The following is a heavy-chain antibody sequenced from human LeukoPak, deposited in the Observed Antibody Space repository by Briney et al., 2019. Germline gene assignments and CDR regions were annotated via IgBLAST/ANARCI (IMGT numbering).Heavy chain of an antibody. J-gene: IGHJ6*03. V-gene: IGHV3-23*01. CDR3: AKRRGLELLYYYYMDV. CDR2: ISRSGENT. CDR1: GFTFDDYG. Sequence: GGSLRLSCAASGFTFDDYGMSWVRQAPGKGLEWVSAISRSGENTYYADSVKGRFTISRDNSNNTLYLQMNSLRAEDTAVYYCAKRRGLELLYYYYMDVWGKGTTVTVSS. D-gene: IGHD1-7*01.